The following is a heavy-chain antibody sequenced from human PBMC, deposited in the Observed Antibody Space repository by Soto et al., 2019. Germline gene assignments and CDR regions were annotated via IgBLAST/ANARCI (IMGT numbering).Heavy chain of an antibody. J-gene: IGHJ6*02. CDR2: IIPIFGTA. CDR3: SRASKYYYYGMDV. Sequence: SVKVSCKASGGTFSSYAISWVRQAPGQGLEWMGGIIPIFGTANYAQKFQGRVTITADKSTSTAYMELSSLRSEDTAVYYCSRASKYYYYGMDVWGQGTTVTVSS. V-gene: IGHV1-69*06. CDR1: GGTFSSYA.